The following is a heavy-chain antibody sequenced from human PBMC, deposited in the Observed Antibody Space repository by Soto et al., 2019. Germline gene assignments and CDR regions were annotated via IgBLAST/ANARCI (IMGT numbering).Heavy chain of an antibody. V-gene: IGHV3-21*01. CDR1: GFIFTSYS. D-gene: IGHD6-13*01. Sequence: VGSLRLSCAASGFIFTSYSMNWVRQAPGKGLEWVSSISSSSSYIYYADSVKGRFTISRDNAKNSLYLQMSSLRAEDTAVYYCARDSGSSSAYYGMDVWGQGTTVTVSS. CDR3: ARDSGSSSAYYGMDV. CDR2: ISSSSSYI. J-gene: IGHJ6*02.